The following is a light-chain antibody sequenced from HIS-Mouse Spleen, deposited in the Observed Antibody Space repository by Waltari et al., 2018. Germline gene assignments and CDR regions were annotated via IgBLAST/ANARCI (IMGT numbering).Light chain of an antibody. J-gene: IGLJ2*01. V-gene: IGLV3-1*01. CDR3: QAWDSSYSV. CDR2: QDS. CDR1: KLGDKY. Sequence: SYELTQPPSVSVSPGQTASIPCSGDKLGDKYACWYQRKPGQSPVLVIYQDSKRPSGIPERFSGSNSGNTATLTISGTQAMDEADYYCQAWDSSYSVFGGGTKLTVL.